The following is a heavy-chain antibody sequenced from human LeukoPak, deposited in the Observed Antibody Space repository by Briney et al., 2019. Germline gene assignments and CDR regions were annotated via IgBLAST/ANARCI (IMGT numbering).Heavy chain of an antibody. V-gene: IGHV3-11*01. CDR1: GFTFSDYY. D-gene: IGHD6-13*01. Sequence: SGGSLRLSCAASGFTFSDYYMSWIRQAPGKGLEWVSYISSSGSTIYYADSVKGRFTISRDNAKNSLYLQMNSLRAEDTAVYYCARGSQYGYSSSWYWGSYYYYYYMDVWGKGTTVTVSS. CDR3: ARGSQYGYSSSWYWGSYYYYYYMDV. J-gene: IGHJ6*03. CDR2: ISSSGSTI.